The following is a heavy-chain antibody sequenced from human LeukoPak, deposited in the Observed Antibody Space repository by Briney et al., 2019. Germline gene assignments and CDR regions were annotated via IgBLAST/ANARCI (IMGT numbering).Heavy chain of an antibody. Sequence: ASVKVSCKASGYTFTGYYMHWVRQAPGQGLEWMGWINPNSGGTNYAQKFQGRVTMTRDTSISTAYMELSRLRSDDTAVYYCARDSANWNYVYYYYYMDVWGKGTTVTVSS. CDR1: GYTFTGYY. J-gene: IGHJ6*03. CDR3: ARDSANWNYVYYYYYMDV. V-gene: IGHV1-2*02. D-gene: IGHD1-7*01. CDR2: INPNSGGT.